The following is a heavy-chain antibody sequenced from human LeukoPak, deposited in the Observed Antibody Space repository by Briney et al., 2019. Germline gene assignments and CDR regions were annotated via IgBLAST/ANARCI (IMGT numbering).Heavy chain of an antibody. D-gene: IGHD3-9*01. CDR2: IYTSGST. CDR3: ARERVDYDILTGYDYFDY. CDR1: GGSISSGSYY. V-gene: IGHV4-61*02. J-gene: IGHJ4*02. Sequence: PSQTLSLTCTVSGGSISSGSYYWSWIRQPAWKGLEWIGRIYTSGSTNYNPSLKSRVTMSVDTSKNQFSLKLSSVTAADTAVYYCARERVDYDILTGYDYFDYWGQGTLVTVSS.